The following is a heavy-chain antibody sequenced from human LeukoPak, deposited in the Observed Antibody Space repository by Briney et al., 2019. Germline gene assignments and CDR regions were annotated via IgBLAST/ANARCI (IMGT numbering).Heavy chain of an antibody. J-gene: IGHJ4*02. V-gene: IGHV3-23*01. CDR3: ARESTSNLAARGPFDY. CDR2: ISGSGGST. CDR1: GFTFSSYW. Sequence: PGGSLRLSCAASGFTFSSYWMNWVRQAPGKGLGWFSAISGSGGSTYYADSVKGRFTISRDNSKTTLYLQMNSLRAGDTAVYYCARESTSNLAARGPFDYWGQGTLVTVSS. D-gene: IGHD6-13*01.